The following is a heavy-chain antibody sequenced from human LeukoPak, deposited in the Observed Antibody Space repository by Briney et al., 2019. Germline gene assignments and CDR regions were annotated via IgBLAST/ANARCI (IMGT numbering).Heavy chain of an antibody. CDR2: IYSGGST. CDR3: ASEYREDHSGSQYFQH. Sequence: GGSLRLSCAASGFTVSSNYMSWVRQAPGRGLEWVSVIYSGGSTYYADSVKGRFTVSRDNSKNTLYLQMNSLRVEDTAVYYCASEYREDHSGSQYFQHWGQGTLVTVSS. D-gene: IGHD6-19*01. CDR1: GFTVSSNY. V-gene: IGHV3-66*02. J-gene: IGHJ1*01.